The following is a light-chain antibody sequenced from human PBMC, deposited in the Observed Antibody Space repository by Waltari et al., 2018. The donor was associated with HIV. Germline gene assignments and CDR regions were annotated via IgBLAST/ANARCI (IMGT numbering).Light chain of an antibody. V-gene: IGLV1-40*01. Sequence: QSVLTQPPSVSGAPGQRVTIHCTGSSSNIGAGYDVHWYQQLPGTAPKLLIYANINRPSGVPDRFSGSKSGSSASLAITGLQAEDEAHYYCQSFDSSLTTSGVIFGGGTKLTVL. CDR1: SSNIGAGYD. J-gene: IGLJ2*01. CDR3: QSFDSSLTTSGVI. CDR2: ANI.